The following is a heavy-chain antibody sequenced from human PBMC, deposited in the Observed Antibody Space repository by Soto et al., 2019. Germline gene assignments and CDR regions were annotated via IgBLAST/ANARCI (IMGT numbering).Heavy chain of an antibody. V-gene: IGHV3-23*01. D-gene: IGHD3-10*01. CDR1: GFTFSNYP. J-gene: IGHJ4*02. CDR2: ISASGGST. Sequence: EVQLLESGGGLVQGGESLRLSCPASGFTFSNYPMSWVRQGPGKGLERVSSISASGGSTYYADSVRGRFTISRDNSTNTLYLQMNILRAQDTAVYYCAKNNLLGSGTKDCWGQGTLVTASS. CDR3: AKNNLLGSGTKDC.